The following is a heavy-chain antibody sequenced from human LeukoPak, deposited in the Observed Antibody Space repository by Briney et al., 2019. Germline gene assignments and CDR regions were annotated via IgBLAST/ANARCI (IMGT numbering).Heavy chain of an antibody. D-gene: IGHD6-19*01. CDR2: ISYDGSNK. J-gene: IGHJ4*02. CDR1: GFTFSSYG. CDR3: AKEGQWLGYFDY. V-gene: IGHV3-30*18. Sequence: GGSLRLSCAASGFTFSSYGMHWVPQAPGKGLEWVAVISYDGSNKYYADSVKGRFTISRDNSKNTLYLQMNSLRAEDTAVYYCAKEGQWLGYFDYWGQGTLVTVSS.